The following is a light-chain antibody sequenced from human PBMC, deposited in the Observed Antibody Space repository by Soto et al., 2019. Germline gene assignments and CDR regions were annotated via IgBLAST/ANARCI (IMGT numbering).Light chain of an antibody. J-gene: IGKJ1*01. Sequence: VMTQAPATLSVSPGERATLSCRASQTINNNVAWYQLKDGQVPRLVIYGASTRATDIPARFSGSGSGTEFTLTISSLHSEDFAEYHCKQYTNCPQTFGQGTKVDIK. CDR1: QTINNN. V-gene: IGKV3-15*01. CDR3: KQYTNCPQT. CDR2: GAS.